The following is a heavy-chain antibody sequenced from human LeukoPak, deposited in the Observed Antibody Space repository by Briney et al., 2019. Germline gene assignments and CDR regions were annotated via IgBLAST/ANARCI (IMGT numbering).Heavy chain of an antibody. J-gene: IGHJ2*01. CDR1: GFXFSSDW. V-gene: IGHV3-74*03. CDR2: INSDGSST. Sequence: GGCLRLSCAASGFXFSSDWIHWVRQAPGKGLVWVSRINSDGSSTTYADSVKGRFTISRDNAKNTLYLQMNSLRAEDTALYYCASRWWYFDLWGRGTLVTVSS. D-gene: IGHD6-13*01. CDR3: ASRWWYFDL.